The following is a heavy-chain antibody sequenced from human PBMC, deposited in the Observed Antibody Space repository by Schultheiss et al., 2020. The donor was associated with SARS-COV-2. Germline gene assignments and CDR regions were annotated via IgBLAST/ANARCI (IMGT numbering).Heavy chain of an antibody. CDR1: SYSISRGYY. CDR2: IYHNGAT. V-gene: IGHV4-38-2*02. CDR3: ARKIYGSGSYYDY. J-gene: IGHJ4*02. D-gene: IGHD3-10*01. Sequence: GSLRLSCTVSSYSISRGYYWGWIRQPPGKGLEWIGDIYHNGATYNNPSLKSRVTISVDRSKNQFSLKLSSVTAADTAVYYCARKIYGSGSYYDYWGQGTLVTVS.